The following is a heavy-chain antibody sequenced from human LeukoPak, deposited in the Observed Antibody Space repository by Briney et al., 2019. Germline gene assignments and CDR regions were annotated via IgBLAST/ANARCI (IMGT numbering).Heavy chain of an antibody. D-gene: IGHD1-14*01. CDR3: ARGNRPRGLGYYYGMDV. CDR1: GYTFTSYD. V-gene: IGHV1-8*01. CDR2: MNPNGGNT. J-gene: IGHJ6*02. Sequence: GASVKVSCKASGYTFTSYDINWVRQATGQGLEWMGWMNPNGGNTGYAQKFQGRVTMTRNTSISTAYMELSSLRSEDTAVYYCARGNRPRGLGYYYGMDVWGQGTTVTVSS.